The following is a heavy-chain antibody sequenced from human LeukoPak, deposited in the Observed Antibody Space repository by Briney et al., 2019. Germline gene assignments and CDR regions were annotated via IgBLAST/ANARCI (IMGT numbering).Heavy chain of an antibody. CDR3: ARDYDILTGSDY. D-gene: IGHD3-9*01. Sequence: TSETLSLTCTVSGGSISSYYWSWIRQPPGKGLEWIGYIYYSGSTNYNPSLKSRVTISVDTSKNQFSLKLSSVTAADTAVYYCARDYDILTGSDYWGQGTLVTVSS. J-gene: IGHJ4*02. CDR2: IYYSGST. V-gene: IGHV4-59*08. CDR1: GGSISSYY.